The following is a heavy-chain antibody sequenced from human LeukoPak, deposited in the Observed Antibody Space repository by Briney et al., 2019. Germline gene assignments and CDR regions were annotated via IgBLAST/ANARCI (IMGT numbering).Heavy chain of an antibody. V-gene: IGHV3-7*01. J-gene: IGHJ5*02. CDR3: TRGLYSNSP. CDR1: GFTFSTYY. D-gene: IGHD6-13*01. Sequence: PGGSLRLSCAASGFTFSTYYMAWVRQALGRGLEWVAVIKPDGREKYYVASVMGRFTISRDNAKNSLYLQMNTLGPEDTALYYCTRGLYSNSPWGQGTLVTVSS. CDR2: IKPDGREK.